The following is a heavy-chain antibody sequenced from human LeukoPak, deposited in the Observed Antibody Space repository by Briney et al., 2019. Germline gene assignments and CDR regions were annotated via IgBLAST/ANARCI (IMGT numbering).Heavy chain of an antibody. D-gene: IGHD3-22*01. CDR2: IRTKAYGGTT. CDR1: GFTFSSYS. J-gene: IGHJ4*02. CDR3: TRTYYDSSGYLFDY. V-gene: IGHV3-49*04. Sequence: GGSLRLSCAASGFTFSSYSMNWVRQAPGKGLEWVGFIRTKAYGGTTEYAASVKGRFTISRDGSKSIAYLQMNSLKTEDTAVYYCTRTYYDSSGYLFDYWGQGTLATVSS.